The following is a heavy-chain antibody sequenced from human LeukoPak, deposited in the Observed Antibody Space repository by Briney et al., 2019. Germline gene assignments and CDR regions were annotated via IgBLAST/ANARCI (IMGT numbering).Heavy chain of an antibody. J-gene: IGHJ5*02. D-gene: IGHD3/OR15-3a*01. V-gene: IGHV3-7*01. Sequence: GGSLTLSCAASGFTFSMYWMSWVRQSPGKGLEWVANIKKDGSAKYYMDSVRGRSTISRDNAKNSLYLQMNSLRAEDTAVYYCAKDGQSPFDPWGQGTLVTVSS. CDR1: GFTFSMYW. CDR3: AKDGQSPFDP. CDR2: IKKDGSAK.